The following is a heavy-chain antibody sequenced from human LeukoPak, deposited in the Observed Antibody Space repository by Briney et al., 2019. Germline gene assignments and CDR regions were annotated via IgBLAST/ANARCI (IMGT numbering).Heavy chain of an antibody. J-gene: IGHJ4*02. Sequence: GGSLRLSCAVSGCTFSKAWMSWVRQAPGKGLDWVGRIKSKTDCGTTDYAGPVKGRFTISRDDSKNTLYLKMSSLETEDTAVYYCTTDYYDTSGYSSYYWGQGTLVTVSS. CDR1: GCTFSKAW. V-gene: IGHV3-15*01. D-gene: IGHD3-22*01. CDR2: IKSKTDCGTT. CDR3: TTDYYDTSGYSSYY.